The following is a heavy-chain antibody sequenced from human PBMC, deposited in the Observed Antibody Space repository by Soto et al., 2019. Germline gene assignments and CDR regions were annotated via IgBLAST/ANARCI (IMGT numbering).Heavy chain of an antibody. J-gene: IGHJ4*02. CDR2: LSGAT. V-gene: IGHV3-23*01. CDR1: EFTFSTFP. D-gene: IGHD3-22*01. CDR3: AKALPDSSGFYYLDS. Sequence: EVQLLESGGGLVQPGGSLRISCVASEFTFSTFPMSWVRQAPGKGLEWVLTLSGATYYADSVKGRFTISRDSSKNTLYLQMNSLTADDTAVYYCAKALPDSSGFYYLDSWGQGTLVTVSS.